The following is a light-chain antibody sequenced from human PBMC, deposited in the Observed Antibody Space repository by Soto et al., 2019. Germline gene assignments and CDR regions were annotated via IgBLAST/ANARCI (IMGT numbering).Light chain of an antibody. V-gene: IGKV3-20*01. J-gene: IGKJ4*01. CDR1: QSVGSNY. CDR2: GAS. CDR3: QQYASSPLT. Sequence: EIVLTQSPGTLSLSPGERVTLSCRASQSVGSNYLAWYQQKPGQAPRLLIHGASTRATGIPDRFSGSGSGTDFTFTISRLEPEDFAVYYCQQYASSPLTFGGGTKVETK.